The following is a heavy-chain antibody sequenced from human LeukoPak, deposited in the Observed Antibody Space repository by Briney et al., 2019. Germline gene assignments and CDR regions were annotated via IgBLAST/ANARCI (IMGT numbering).Heavy chain of an antibody. V-gene: IGHV3-30*02. CDR2: TRDDASKT. J-gene: IGHJ4*02. CDR1: GFTFRSFG. Sequence: QPGGSLTLSCTGSGFTFRSFGIHCVRQAPGKGLEWVAYTRDDASKTWYGGSVKGRFTISRDNSKNTLYLHMNSVRGEDTAMYYCANGDCRGGRCSSGAHWGQGTLVTVSS. CDR3: ANGDCRGGRCSSGAH. D-gene: IGHD2-15*01.